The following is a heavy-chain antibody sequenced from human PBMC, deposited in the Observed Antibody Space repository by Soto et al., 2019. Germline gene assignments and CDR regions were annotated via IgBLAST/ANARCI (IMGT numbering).Heavy chain of an antibody. D-gene: IGHD3-16*01. Sequence: ASVKVSCKASGYTFTGYYMHWVRQAPGQGLEWMGWINPNSGGTNYAQKFQGWVTMTRDTSISTAYMELSRLRSDDTAVYYCARRGPGDYYYYGMDVWGQGTTVTVSS. CDR2: INPNSGGT. CDR1: GYTFTGYY. J-gene: IGHJ6*02. CDR3: ARRGPGDYYYYGMDV. V-gene: IGHV1-2*04.